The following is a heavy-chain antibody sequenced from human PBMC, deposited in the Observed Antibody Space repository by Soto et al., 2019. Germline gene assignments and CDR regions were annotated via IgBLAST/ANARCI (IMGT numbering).Heavy chain of an antibody. CDR2: ISGSGTAT. Sequence: EVKLLESGGGLVQPGGSMRLSCEASGFPFWTYSMSWVRQAPRKGLEWVSGISGSGTATYYTDSVKGRFTVSRDNSKNTLLLQMNSLGAEDTAVYYCAKDSNKYSSSLRGRYFDYWGQGIGVTVSS. J-gene: IGHJ4*02. CDR3: AKDSNKYSSSLRGRYFDY. CDR1: GFPFWTYS. D-gene: IGHD4-4*01. V-gene: IGHV3-23*01.